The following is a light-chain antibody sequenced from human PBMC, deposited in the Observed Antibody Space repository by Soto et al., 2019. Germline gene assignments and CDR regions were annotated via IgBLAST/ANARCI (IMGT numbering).Light chain of an antibody. CDR3: AAWDDRLSDLL. CDR1: NSNIGSNP. V-gene: IGLV1-44*01. J-gene: IGLJ2*01. CDR2: SNY. Sequence: QSVLTQPPSASGTPGQRVTTSCSGSNSNIGSNPVHWYQQFPGTAPKVLIYSNYQRPSGVPDRFSGSKSGTSASLAISGLQSEDEADYYCAAWDDRLSDLLFGGGTKVTVL.